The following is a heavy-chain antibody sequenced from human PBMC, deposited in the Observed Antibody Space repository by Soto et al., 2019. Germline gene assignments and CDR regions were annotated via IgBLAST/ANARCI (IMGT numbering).Heavy chain of an antibody. V-gene: IGHV1-58*02. Sequence: SVKVSCKASGYTFTSYGISWVRQARGQRLEWIGWIVVGSGNTNYAQKFQERVTITRDMSTSTAYMELSSLRSEDTAVYYCAADRYNWNDAPDAFDIWGQGTMVTVSS. CDR1: GYTFTSYG. D-gene: IGHD1-1*01. J-gene: IGHJ3*02. CDR3: AADRYNWNDAPDAFDI. CDR2: IVVGSGNT.